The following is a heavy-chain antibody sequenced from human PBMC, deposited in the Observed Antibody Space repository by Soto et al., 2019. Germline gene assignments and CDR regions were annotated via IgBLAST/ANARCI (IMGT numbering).Heavy chain of an antibody. CDR2: IWYDGSNK. J-gene: IGHJ4*02. Sequence: QVQLVESGGGVVQPGRSLRLSCAASGFTFSRYGMHWVRQAPGKGLEWVAVIWYDGSNKYYADSVKGRFTISRDNYKNTLYLQMNSLRAEDTAVYYCARDGITPLTGYSSGWYLGYWGQGTLVTVSS. CDR3: ARDGITPLTGYSSGWYLGY. D-gene: IGHD6-19*01. V-gene: IGHV3-33*01. CDR1: GFTFSRYG.